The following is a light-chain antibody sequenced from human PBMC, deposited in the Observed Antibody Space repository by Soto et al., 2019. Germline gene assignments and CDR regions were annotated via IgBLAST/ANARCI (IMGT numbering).Light chain of an antibody. J-gene: IGKJ1*01. V-gene: IGKV3-20*01. Sequence: DIVLTQSPATLSLSPGERATISCRASQSVSNSYLAWYQQKPSHAPRLLIYGASNRATGIPDRFSGSGSGTDFTLTISRLEPEDFAVYYCQQYGSSGMFGQGTKVDIK. CDR1: QSVSNSY. CDR2: GAS. CDR3: QQYGSSGM.